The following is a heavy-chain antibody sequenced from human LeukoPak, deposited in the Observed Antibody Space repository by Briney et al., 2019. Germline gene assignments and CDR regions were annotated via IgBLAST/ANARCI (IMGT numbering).Heavy chain of an antibody. D-gene: IGHD3-3*01. J-gene: IGHJ4*02. V-gene: IGHV1-2*02. Sequence: ASVKVSCKASGYTFTGYYMHWVRQAPGQGLEWMGWINPNSGGTNYAQKFQGRVTMTRDTSISTAYMELSRLRSDDTAVYYCARADFWSGYPFDYWGQGTLVTVSS. CDR2: INPNSGGT. CDR3: ARADFWSGYPFDY. CDR1: GYTFTGYY.